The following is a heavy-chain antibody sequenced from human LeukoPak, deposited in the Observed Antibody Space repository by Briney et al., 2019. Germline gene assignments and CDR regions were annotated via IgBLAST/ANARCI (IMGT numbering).Heavy chain of an antibody. V-gene: IGHV3-53*01. Sequence: GGSLRLSCAASGFTVSSNYMSWVRQAPGKGLEWVSVIYSGGRTYFADSVKGRFTISRDNSKNTLYLQMNSLRAEDTAVYFCARVLSGRGSLYSYYYYMDVWGKGTTVTISS. J-gene: IGHJ6*03. CDR1: GFTVSSNY. CDR2: IYSGGRT. CDR3: ARVLSGRGSLYSYYYYMDV. D-gene: IGHD3-16*02.